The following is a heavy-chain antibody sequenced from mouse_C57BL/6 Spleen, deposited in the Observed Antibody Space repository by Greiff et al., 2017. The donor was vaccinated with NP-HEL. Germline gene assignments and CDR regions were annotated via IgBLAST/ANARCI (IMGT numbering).Heavy chain of an antibody. Sequence: EVKVEESGGGLVQPGGSMKLSCAASGFTFSDAWMDWVRQSPEKGLEWVAEIRNKANNHATYYAESVKGRFTISRDDSKSSVYLQMNSLRAEDTGIYYCTSYDGYYSWFAYWGQGTLVTVSA. CDR3: TSYDGYYSWFAY. V-gene: IGHV6-6*01. CDR2: IRNKANNHAT. D-gene: IGHD2-3*01. CDR1: GFTFSDAW. J-gene: IGHJ3*01.